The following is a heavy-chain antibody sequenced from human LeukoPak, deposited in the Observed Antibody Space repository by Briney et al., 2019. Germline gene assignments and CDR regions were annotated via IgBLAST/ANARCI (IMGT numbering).Heavy chain of an antibody. CDR1: GGSFSGYY. J-gene: IGHJ6*02. Sequence: SETLSLTCAVYGGSFSGYYWSWIRQPPGKGLEWIGEINHSGSTNYNPSLKSRVTISVDTSKNQFSLKPSSVTAADTAVYYCARARLLWFGEGNYYYYGMDVWGQGTTVTVSS. CDR3: ARARLLWFGEGNYYYYGMDV. D-gene: IGHD3-10*01. CDR2: INHSGST. V-gene: IGHV4-34*01.